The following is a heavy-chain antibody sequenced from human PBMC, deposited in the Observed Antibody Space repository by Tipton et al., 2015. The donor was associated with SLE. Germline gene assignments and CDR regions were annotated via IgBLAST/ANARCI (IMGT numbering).Heavy chain of an antibody. J-gene: IGHJ4*02. Sequence: SLRLSCAASGFTFSSYAMSWVRQAPRKGLEWVSAISGSGGSTYYADSVKGRFTISRDNSKNTLYLQMNSLRAEDTAVYYCAKSVGEGSSWYGAYYFDYWGQGTLVTVSS. D-gene: IGHD6-13*01. CDR1: GFTFSSYA. CDR3: AKSVGEGSSWYGAYYFDY. CDR2: ISGSGGST. V-gene: IGHV3-23*01.